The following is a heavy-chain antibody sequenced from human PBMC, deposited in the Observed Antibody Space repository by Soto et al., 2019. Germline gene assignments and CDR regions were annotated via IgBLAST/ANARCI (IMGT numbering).Heavy chain of an antibody. D-gene: IGHD3-3*01. V-gene: IGHV3-23*01. Sequence: EVQLLESGGGLVQPGGSLRLSCAASGFTFSSYAMSWVRQAPGKGLEWVSAISGSGGSTYYADSVKGRFTISRDNSKNTLYLQMNSPRAEDTAVYYCAKGKSRFLASFDYWGQGTLVTVSS. CDR3: AKGKSRFLASFDY. CDR1: GFTFSSYA. J-gene: IGHJ4*02. CDR2: ISGSGGST.